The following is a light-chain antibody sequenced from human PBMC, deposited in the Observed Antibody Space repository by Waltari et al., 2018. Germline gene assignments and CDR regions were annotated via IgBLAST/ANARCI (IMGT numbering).Light chain of an antibody. CDR1: SMLAAGYNC. CDR2: DVR. V-gene: IGLV2-14*03. CDR3: SSYTSSSTVGV. J-gene: IGLJ3*02. Sequence: QPARTHPPSVSGPPGRSTTPSSTGTSMLAAGYNCVSWYQQHPGKAPKLLFYDVRKRPSGVSNRFSGSKSGNTASLTISGLQAEDEADYYCSSYTSSSTVGVFGGGTKLTVL.